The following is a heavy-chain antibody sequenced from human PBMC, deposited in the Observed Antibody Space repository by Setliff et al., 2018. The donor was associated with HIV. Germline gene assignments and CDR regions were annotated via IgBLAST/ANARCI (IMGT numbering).Heavy chain of an antibody. D-gene: IGHD6-13*01. Sequence: GGSLRLSCAASGFAFDNYCMTWVRQAPGKGLQWVSAIGGSTGSTYYADSVKGRFTISTDNSKNTLYLQMNSLRAEDTAVYYCARDCRVGWVFTYGMDVWGQGTLVTVSS. J-gene: IGHJ6*02. CDR3: ARDCRVGWVFTYGMDV. CDR2: IGGSTGST. CDR1: GFAFDNYC. V-gene: IGHV3-23*01.